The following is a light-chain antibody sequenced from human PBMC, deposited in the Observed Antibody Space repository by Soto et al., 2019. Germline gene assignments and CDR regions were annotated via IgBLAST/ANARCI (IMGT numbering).Light chain of an antibody. CDR1: QSISSY. J-gene: IGKJ4*01. V-gene: IGKV1-17*02. CDR3: LQHNSYPLT. CDR2: AAS. Sequence: DIQMTQSPSSLSASVGDRVTITCRASQSISSYLNWYQQKPGNAPKRLIYAASSLQSWVPSRFSGSGSGTEFTLTISNLQPEDFATYYCLQHNSYPLTFGGGTKVDI.